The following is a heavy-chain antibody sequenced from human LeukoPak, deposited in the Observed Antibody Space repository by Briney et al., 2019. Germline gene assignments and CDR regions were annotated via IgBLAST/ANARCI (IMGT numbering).Heavy chain of an antibody. CDR2: ISLRGLT. CDR3: SRENGAFSSFGY. J-gene: IGHJ4*02. D-gene: IGHD2-8*01. V-gene: IGHV4-4*02. Sequence: PSGTLSLTCGVSGRSISNTNWWSWVRQPPGQSLEWIGEISLRGLTNYNPSLKSRVTVSLDKSKKDLSLNLTSVTAADTAVYYCSRENGAFSSFGYWGQGTLVTVSS. CDR1: GRSISNTNW.